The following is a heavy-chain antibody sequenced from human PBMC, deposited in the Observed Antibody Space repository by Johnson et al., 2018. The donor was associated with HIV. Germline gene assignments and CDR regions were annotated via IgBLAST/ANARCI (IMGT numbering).Heavy chain of an antibody. CDR2: ISWNSGSI. CDR1: GFTFEDYA. J-gene: IGHJ3*02. Sequence: EVQLVESGGGLVQSGRSLRLSCVASGFTFEDYAMHWVRQAPGKGLEWVSGISWNSGSIGYADSVKGRFTISRDNAKNYLYLQMNSVRAEDTAMYYCAKDASTLGGDAFDIWGQGTMVTVSS. CDR3: AKDASTLGGDAFDI. D-gene: IGHD3-16*01. V-gene: IGHV3-9*01.